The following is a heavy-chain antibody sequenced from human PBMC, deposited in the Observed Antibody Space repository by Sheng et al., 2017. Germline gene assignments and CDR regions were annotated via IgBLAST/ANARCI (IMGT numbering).Heavy chain of an antibody. Sequence: QVQLQQWGAGLLKPSETLSLTCAVYGGSFSGYYWSWIRQPPGKGLEWIGEINHSGSTNYNPSLKSRVTISVDTSKNQFSLKLSSVTAADTAVYYCASLLRARYCSSTSCPYYYYGMDVWGQGTT. D-gene: IGHD2-2*01. V-gene: IGHV4-34*01. J-gene: IGHJ6*02. CDR1: GGSFSGYY. CDR2: INHSGST. CDR3: ASLLRARYCSSTSCPYYYYGMDV.